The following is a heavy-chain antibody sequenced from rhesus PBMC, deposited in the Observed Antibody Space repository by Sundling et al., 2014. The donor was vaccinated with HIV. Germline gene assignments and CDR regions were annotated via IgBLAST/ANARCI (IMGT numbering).Heavy chain of an antibody. V-gene: IGHV3-103*01. Sequence: EVQLVESGGGLAKPGGSLRLSCAASGFTFSAFTMNWVRQAPGKGLEWVSDITTGGNTYYADSVKGRFTISRDNSKNTLSLQMNSLTPEDTAAYYCTKEYGGSYDYWGQGVLVTVSS. D-gene: IGHD4-29*01. J-gene: IGHJ4*01. CDR3: TKEYGGSYDY. CDR2: ITTGGNT. CDR1: GFTFSAFT.